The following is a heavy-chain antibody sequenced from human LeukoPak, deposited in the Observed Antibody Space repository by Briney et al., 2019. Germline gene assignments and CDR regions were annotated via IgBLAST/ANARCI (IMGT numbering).Heavy chain of an antibody. CDR1: GGSISSSSYY. Sequence: SETLSLTCTVSGGSISSSSYYWGWIRQPPGKGLEWIGSIYYSGSTYYNPSLKSRVTISVDTSKNQFSLKLSSVTAADTAVYYCARHGVPPWRVWVPFFDYWGQGTLVTVSS. V-gene: IGHV4-39*01. D-gene: IGHD6-13*01. CDR2: IYYSGST. CDR3: ARHGVPPWRVWVPFFDY. J-gene: IGHJ4*02.